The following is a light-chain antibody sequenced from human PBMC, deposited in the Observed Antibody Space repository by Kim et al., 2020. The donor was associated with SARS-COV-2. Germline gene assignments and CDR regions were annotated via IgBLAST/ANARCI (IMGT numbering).Light chain of an antibody. J-gene: IGKJ4*01. Sequence: PGERATLSCRASQNIDTYLAWYQQRPGQAPRLLVYDASNRATGVPDRFSGSGSGTYFTLTISSLEPEDFSIYYCQQRNSWPPAVTFGGGTKVDIK. CDR3: QQRNSWPPAVT. V-gene: IGKV3-11*01. CDR2: DAS. CDR1: QNIDTY.